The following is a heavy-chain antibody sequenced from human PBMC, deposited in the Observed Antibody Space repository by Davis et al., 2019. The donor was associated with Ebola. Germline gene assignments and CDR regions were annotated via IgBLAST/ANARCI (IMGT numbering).Heavy chain of an antibody. CDR3: VSAGWDH. V-gene: IGHV3-48*02. D-gene: IGHD2-15*01. Sequence: GGSLRLSCAASGFTFDDYAMHWVRQTPGKGLEWVSHISDDSSSTYYADSVKGRFTISRDNAKNSLYLQLNTLRDEDTAVYFCVSAGWDHWGQGTLVTVSS. J-gene: IGHJ4*02. CDR2: ISDDSSST. CDR1: GFTFDDYA.